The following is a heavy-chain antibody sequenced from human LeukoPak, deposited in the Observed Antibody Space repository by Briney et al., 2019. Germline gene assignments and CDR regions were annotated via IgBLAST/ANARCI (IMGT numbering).Heavy chain of an antibody. CDR1: GFTFSSYS. V-gene: IGHV3-21*01. CDR3: ARDPAIYGSGSYSDY. CDR2: ISSSSSYI. J-gene: IGHJ4*02. D-gene: IGHD3-10*01. Sequence: PGRSLRLSCAASGFTFSSYSMNWVRQAPGKGLEWVSSISSSSSYIYYADSVKGRFTISRDNAKNSLYLQMNSLRAEDTAVYYCARDPAIYGSGSYSDYWGQGTLVTVSS.